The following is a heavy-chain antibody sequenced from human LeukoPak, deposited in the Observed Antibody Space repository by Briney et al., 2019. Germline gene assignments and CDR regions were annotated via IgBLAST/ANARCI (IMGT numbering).Heavy chain of an antibody. V-gene: IGHV3-11*01. CDR2: ISSSGSTI. CDR3: ATSSASPTAAFDY. Sequence: PGGSLRLSCAASGFTFSDYYMSWIRQAPGKGLEWVSYISSSGSTIYYADSVKGRFTISRDNAKNSLYLQMNSLRAEDTAVYYCATSSASPTAAFDYWGQGTLVTVSS. J-gene: IGHJ4*02. CDR1: GFTFSDYY. D-gene: IGHD6-13*01.